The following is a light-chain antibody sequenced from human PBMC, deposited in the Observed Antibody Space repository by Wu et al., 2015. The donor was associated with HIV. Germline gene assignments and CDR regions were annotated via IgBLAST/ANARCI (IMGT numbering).Light chain of an antibody. J-gene: IGKJ2*01. CDR3: QQYGSSPYT. V-gene: IGKV3-20*01. CDR1: QSVSSSY. CDR2: GAS. Sequence: EIVLTQSPGTLSLSPGERVTLSCRASQSVSSSYLAWYQQKPGQAPRLLIYGASSRAAGIPDRFRGSGSGTDFTLTISRLEPEDSAVYYCQQYGSSPYTFGQGTKLEIK.